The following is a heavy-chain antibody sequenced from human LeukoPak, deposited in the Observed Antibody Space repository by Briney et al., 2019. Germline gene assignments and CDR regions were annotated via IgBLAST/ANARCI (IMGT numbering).Heavy chain of an antibody. Sequence: SETLSPTCAVSGYSLSSCYYWGWIRQPPGKGLEWIGSIYQSGNSYQKSSLKSRLTLSVDTSKNHFSLKVRSVTAADTAVYYCARSPSRYNWKFDYWGQGILVIVSS. CDR1: GYSLSSCYY. J-gene: IGHJ4*02. D-gene: IGHD1-20*01. CDR3: ARSPSRYNWKFDY. CDR2: IYQSGNS. V-gene: IGHV4-38-2*01.